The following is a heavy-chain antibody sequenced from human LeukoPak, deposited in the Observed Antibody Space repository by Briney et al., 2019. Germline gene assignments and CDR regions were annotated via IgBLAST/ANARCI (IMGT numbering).Heavy chain of an antibody. CDR1: GGTFSSYA. CDR2: IIPILGIA. V-gene: IGHV1-69*04. J-gene: IGHJ5*02. Sequence: ASVKVSCKASGGTFSSYAISWVRQAPGQGLEWMGRIIPILGIANYAQKFQGRVTITADKSTSTAYMELSSLRSEDTAVYYCARSWSYEKVDPWGQGTLVTVSS. CDR3: ARSWSYEKVDP. D-gene: IGHD1-26*01.